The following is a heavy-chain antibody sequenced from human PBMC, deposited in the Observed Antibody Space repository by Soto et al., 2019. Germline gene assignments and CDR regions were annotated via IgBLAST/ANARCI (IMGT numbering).Heavy chain of an antibody. V-gene: IGHV5-10-1*01. J-gene: IGHJ4*02. CDR1: GYNFTNYW. CDR2: IDPHDSYT. D-gene: IGHD2-15*01. CDR3: AGLDCATGCRQYFFDC. Sequence: GESLKISCQASGYNFTNYWITWVRRVPGKGLEWMGRIDPHDSYTKYSPSFEGHVTLSVDKSIATASLQWHNLKASDTGIYYCAGLDCATGCRQYFFDCRGQGTLVTVSS.